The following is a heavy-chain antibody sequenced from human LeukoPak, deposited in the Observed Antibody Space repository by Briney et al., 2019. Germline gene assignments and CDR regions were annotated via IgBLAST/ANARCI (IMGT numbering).Heavy chain of an antibody. CDR1: GFTFSSYE. J-gene: IGHJ6*03. V-gene: IGHV3-48*03. Sequence: GGSLRLSCAASGFTFSSYEMNWVRQAPGKGLEWVSYISSSGNTTYHADSVKGRFTISRDNAKNSLYLQMSSLRAEDTAVYYCAKDSAFYYIDVWGKGTTVIISS. D-gene: IGHD3-10*01. CDR3: AKDSAFYYIDV. CDR2: ISSSGNTT.